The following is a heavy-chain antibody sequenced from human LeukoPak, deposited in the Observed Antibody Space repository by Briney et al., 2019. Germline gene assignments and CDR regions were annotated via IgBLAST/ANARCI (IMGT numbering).Heavy chain of an antibody. CDR1: GFNVGSNY. CDR3: AREVALDYYYYMDV. CDR2: LYSGGST. D-gene: IGHD5-12*01. V-gene: IGHV3-53*05. Sequence: PGGSLRLSCAASGFNVGSNYINWVRQAPGKGLEWVSALYSGGSTYYADSVKGRFTISRDNSKNTLYLQMNSLRVEDTAVYYCAREVALDYYYYMDVWGKGTTVTVSS. J-gene: IGHJ6*03.